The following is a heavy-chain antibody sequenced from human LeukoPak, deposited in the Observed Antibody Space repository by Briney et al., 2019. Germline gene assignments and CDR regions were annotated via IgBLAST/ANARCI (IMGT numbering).Heavy chain of an antibody. Sequence: GGSLRLSCAASGFIFTNYFMSWVRQAPGKGLERVANIKQDGSEKYYVDSVKGRFTISRDNAKNSLYLQMNSLRAEDTAVYYRARDVYDFWSGHYYGMDVWGQGTTVTVSS. J-gene: IGHJ6*02. CDR2: IKQDGSEK. D-gene: IGHD3-3*01. V-gene: IGHV3-7*03. CDR1: GFIFTNYF. CDR3: ARDVYDFWSGHYYGMDV.